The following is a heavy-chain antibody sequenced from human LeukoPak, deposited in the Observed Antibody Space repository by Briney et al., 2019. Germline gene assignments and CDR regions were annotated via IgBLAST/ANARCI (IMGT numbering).Heavy chain of an antibody. Sequence: SGESLKISCKGSGYSFTSYWIGWVRQMPGKGLEWMGIIYPGDSETRYSPSFQGQVIITADKSISTAYLQWSSLKASDTAMYYCARQWFGELLYDAFDIWGQGTMVTVSS. CDR1: GYSFTSYW. J-gene: IGHJ3*02. CDR3: ARQWFGELLYDAFDI. CDR2: IYPGDSET. D-gene: IGHD3-10*01. V-gene: IGHV5-51*01.